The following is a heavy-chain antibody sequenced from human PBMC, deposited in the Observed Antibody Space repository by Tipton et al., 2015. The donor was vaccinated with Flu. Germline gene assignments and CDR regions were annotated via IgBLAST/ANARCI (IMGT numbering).Heavy chain of an antibody. V-gene: IGHV3-23*01. Sequence: SLRLSCAASGFIFSRYAMSWVRQAPGKGLEWVSNIRGSAGRGAGTYYADSVKGRFSISRDNSKNTLYLQMNSLRAEDTAIYYCARGPLPDSNWYNGMDVWGQGTTVTVFS. D-gene: IGHD6-13*01. CDR1: GFIFSRYA. J-gene: IGHJ6*02. CDR2: IRGSAGRGAGT. CDR3: ARGPLPDSNWYNGMDV.